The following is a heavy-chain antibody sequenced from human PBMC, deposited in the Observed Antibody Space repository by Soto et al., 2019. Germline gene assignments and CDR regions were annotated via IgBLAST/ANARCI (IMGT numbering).Heavy chain of an antibody. CDR2: ISAYNGNT. V-gene: IGHV1-18*01. D-gene: IGHD3-22*01. CDR3: AREVNHYYYDSSGYPNNWFDP. CDR1: GYTFTSYG. J-gene: IGHJ5*02. Sequence: VQLVESGAEVKKPGASVKVSCKASGYTFTSYGISWVRQAPGQGLEWMGWISAYNGNTNYAQKLQGRVTMTTDTSTSTAYMELRSLRSDDTAVYYCAREVNHYYYDSSGYPNNWFDPWGQGTLVTVSS.